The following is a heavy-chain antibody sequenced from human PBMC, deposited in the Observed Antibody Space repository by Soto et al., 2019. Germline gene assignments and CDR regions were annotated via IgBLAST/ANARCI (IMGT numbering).Heavy chain of an antibody. J-gene: IGHJ3*02. CDR1: GGSISSSSYY. Sequence: QLQLQESGPGLVKPSETLSLTCTVSGGSISSSSYYWGWIRQPQGKGLEWIGSIYYSGSTYYNPSLTSRVTIPAEPAKNQFSLKLSSVTPADTAVYYCAGLGDLDIWGQGTMVTVSS. CDR2: IYYSGST. V-gene: IGHV4-39*01. D-gene: IGHD4-17*01. CDR3: AGLGDLDI.